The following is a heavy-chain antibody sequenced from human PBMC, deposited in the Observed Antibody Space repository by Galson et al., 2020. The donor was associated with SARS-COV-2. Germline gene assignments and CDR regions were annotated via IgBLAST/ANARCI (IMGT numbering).Heavy chain of an antibody. V-gene: IGHV4-39*07. CDR1: GGSISSSSYY. J-gene: IGHJ6*02. CDR3: AGEVVGATKYYYYYGMDV. CDR2: IYYSGST. D-gene: IGHD1-26*01. Sequence: ASETLSLTCTASGGSISSSSYYWGWIRQPPGKGLEWIGSIYYSGSTYYNPSLKSRVTISVDTSKNQFSLTLSSVTAADTAVYYCAGEVVGATKYYYYYGMDVWGQGTTVTVSS.